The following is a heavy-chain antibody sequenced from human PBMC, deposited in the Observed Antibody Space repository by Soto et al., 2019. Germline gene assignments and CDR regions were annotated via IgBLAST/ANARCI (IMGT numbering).Heavy chain of an antibody. Sequence: PGGSLRLSCAASGFTFSIYGMHWVRHAPGKGLEWVVVIWYDGSSKYYADSVKGRFTISRDNSKNTLYLQMNSLRAEDTAVYYCAGFGSGTYYYYGMDVWGQGTTVTVSS. J-gene: IGHJ6*02. V-gene: IGHV3-33*01. D-gene: IGHD6-19*01. CDR2: IWYDGSSK. CDR3: AGFGSGTYYYYGMDV. CDR1: GFTFSIYG.